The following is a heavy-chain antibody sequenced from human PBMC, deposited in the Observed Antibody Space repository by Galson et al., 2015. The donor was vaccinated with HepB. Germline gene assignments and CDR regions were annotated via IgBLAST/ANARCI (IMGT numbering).Heavy chain of an antibody. Sequence: SDTLSLTCTVYGGSISSYYWTWIRQPPGKGREWSGSINYSGSTNYNPSLESRVIISVDTSKNQFSLKLTSVTAADTAAYYGARDCSRSNCYTGDGYYSGMDVWGQGTTVSVSS. CDR3: ARDCSRSNCYTGDGYYSGMDV. V-gene: IGHV4-59*01. J-gene: IGHJ6*02. CDR2: INYSGST. CDR1: GGSISSYY. D-gene: IGHD2-2*02.